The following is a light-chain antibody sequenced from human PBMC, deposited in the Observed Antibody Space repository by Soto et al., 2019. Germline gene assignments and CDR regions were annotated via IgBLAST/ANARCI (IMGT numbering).Light chain of an antibody. CDR2: AAS. Sequence: DIQMTQSPSSLSTSVGDRVTITCRASQGISNYLAWYQQKPGKVPKLLIYAASTLQSGVPSRFSGRGSGTDFTLTISSLQPEDVASYYCQKYNSAPTFGGGTKVDIK. CDR3: QKYNSAPT. J-gene: IGKJ4*01. CDR1: QGISNY. V-gene: IGKV1-27*01.